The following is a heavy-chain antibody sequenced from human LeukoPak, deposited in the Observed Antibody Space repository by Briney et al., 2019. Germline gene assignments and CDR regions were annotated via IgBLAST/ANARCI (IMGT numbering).Heavy chain of an antibody. CDR3: ARSEMYYYDSSGYYPKYFQH. CDR2: IYYSGST. CDR1: GGSISSYY. J-gene: IGHJ1*01. V-gene: IGHV4-59*01. D-gene: IGHD3-22*01. Sequence: KPSETLSLTCTVSGGSISSYYWSWVRQPPGKGLEWVGYIYYSGSTNYNPSLKRRVTISGDTSKNQFSLKLSSVTAADTAVYYCARSEMYYYDSSGYYPKYFQHWGQGTLVTVSS.